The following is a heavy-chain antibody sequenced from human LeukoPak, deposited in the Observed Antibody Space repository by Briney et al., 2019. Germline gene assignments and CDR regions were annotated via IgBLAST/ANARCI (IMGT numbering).Heavy chain of an antibody. CDR3: ARMVTGP. CDR2: IYYSGRT. J-gene: IGHJ5*02. D-gene: IGHD5-18*01. Sequence: PSETLSLTCTVSGGSISSYYWSWIRQPPGKGLEWIGCIYYSGRTNYNPSLKSRVTISVDTSKKQSSLKLSSVTAADTAVYYCARMVTGPWGQGTLVTVSS. CDR1: GGSISSYY. V-gene: IGHV4-59*01.